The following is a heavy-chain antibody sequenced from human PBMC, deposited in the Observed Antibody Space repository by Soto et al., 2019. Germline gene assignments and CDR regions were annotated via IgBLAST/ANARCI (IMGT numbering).Heavy chain of an antibody. CDR2: ISGPNGNT. D-gene: IGHD3-22*01. CDR3: ARDRYDSSGYSLGADY. CDR1: GYTFTSYG. J-gene: IGHJ4*02. V-gene: IGHV1-18*01. Sequence: QVQLVQSGAEVKKPGASVKVSCKASGYTFTSYGFSWVRQAPGQGLEWMGCISGPNGNTNYAQKLQGRVTMTTDTPTSTCYMEQRSLRSYDTAVYYCARDRYDSSGYSLGADYWRQGTLVTVSS.